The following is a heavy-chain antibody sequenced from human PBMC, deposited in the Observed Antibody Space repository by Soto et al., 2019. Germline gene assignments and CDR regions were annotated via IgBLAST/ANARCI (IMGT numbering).Heavy chain of an antibody. CDR3: ASWDYDVLTGYSYDD. CDR2: IIPMTRRT. V-gene: IGHV1-69*01. Sequence: QVQLVQSGAEVKKPGSSVKVSCKASGGTFNNYGMGWVRQAPGQGLEWMGGIIPMTRRTNYAQKFQGRVTVTADAARTKAYMELRGMRSEDTAVYYCASWDYDVLTGYSYDDWGQGTLVTVSS. D-gene: IGHD3-9*01. J-gene: IGHJ4*02. CDR1: GGTFNNYG.